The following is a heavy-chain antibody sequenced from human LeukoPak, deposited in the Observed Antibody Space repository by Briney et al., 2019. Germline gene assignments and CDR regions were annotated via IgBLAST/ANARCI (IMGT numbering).Heavy chain of an antibody. CDR1: GFSVNSND. V-gene: IGHV3-66*01. J-gene: IGHJ4*02. CDR3: ARDRPGDGYFDY. Sequence: PGGSLRLSCAASGFSVNSNDMTWVRQTPGKGLEWVSIIYTGGKTYYADSVKGRFTIFRDNSKNTLYLEMNSLRVEDTAVFYCARDRPGDGYFDYWGQGTLVTASS. D-gene: IGHD3-10*01. CDR2: IYTGGKT.